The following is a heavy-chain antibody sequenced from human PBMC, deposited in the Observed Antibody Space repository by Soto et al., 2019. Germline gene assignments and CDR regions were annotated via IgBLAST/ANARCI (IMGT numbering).Heavy chain of an antibody. D-gene: IGHD3-3*01. CDR3: ARGYDLNFDH. V-gene: IGHV4-34*01. Sequence: QVQLQQWGAGLLKPSETLSLTCAVYGGSFSGYYWSWIRQPPGKGLEWIGEINHSGSTNYNPSLKSRVTISVDTSKNQFSLKLSSVTAADTAVYYCARGYDLNFDHWGQGTLVTVSS. CDR1: GGSFSGYY. J-gene: IGHJ4*02. CDR2: INHSGST.